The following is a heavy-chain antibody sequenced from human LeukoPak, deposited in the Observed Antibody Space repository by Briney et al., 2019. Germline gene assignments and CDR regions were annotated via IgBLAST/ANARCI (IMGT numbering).Heavy chain of an antibody. D-gene: IGHD3-9*01. V-gene: IGHV3-21*01. Sequence: GGSLRLSCAASGFTFSSFTMSWVRQASGRGLEWVSSISAGGGNIYYADSLKGRLTNSRDNAKNSLYLQMNSLRAEDTAVYYCASRSDIDYWGQGILVTVSS. CDR3: ASRSDIDY. CDR1: GFTFSSFT. J-gene: IGHJ4*02. CDR2: ISAGGGNI.